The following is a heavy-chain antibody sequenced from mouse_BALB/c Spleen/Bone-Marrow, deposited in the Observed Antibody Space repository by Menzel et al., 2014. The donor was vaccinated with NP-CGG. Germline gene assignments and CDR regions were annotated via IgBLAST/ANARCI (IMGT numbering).Heavy chain of an antibody. J-gene: IGHJ2*01. Sequence: QVQLQQSGAELVRPGASVKLSCKALGFILTDYEMHWVKQTPVHGLVWIGTIHPGSGGTAYNQKFKGKVALTADKSSSTAYVELSSQTSEDSAVCYCTREKVGDFDYWGQGTTLTVSS. V-gene: IGHV1-15*01. CDR3: TREKVGDFDY. CDR1: GFILTDYE. CDR2: IHPGSGGT.